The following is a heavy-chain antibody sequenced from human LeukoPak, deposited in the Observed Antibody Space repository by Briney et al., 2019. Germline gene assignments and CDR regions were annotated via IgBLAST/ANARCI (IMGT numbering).Heavy chain of an antibody. CDR2: IYHTGST. CDR3: ARPGLRGAFDV. V-gene: IGHV4-38-2*02. J-gene: IGHJ3*01. CDR1: GYSISSGYY. Sequence: SETLSLTCTVSGYSISSGYYWGWIRQPPGKGLEWIGYIYHTGSTYHNPSLKSRVTISVDTSKNQFSLSLSSVTAADTAVYYCARPGLRGAFDVWGQGTMVTVS. D-gene: IGHD3-16*01.